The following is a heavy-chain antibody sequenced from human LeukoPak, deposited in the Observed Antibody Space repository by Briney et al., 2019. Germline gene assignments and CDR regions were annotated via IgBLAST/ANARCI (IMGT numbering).Heavy chain of an antibody. CDR1: GFAFSVYW. J-gene: IGHJ4*02. V-gene: IGHV3-7*01. CDR3: ARDVAVAGTDY. Sequence: GGSLRLSCAASGFAFSVYWRSWVRQPPGKGLEWVANIRNDGIEKYYVNSVKGRFTISRDNAKNSLYLQMNSLRAEDTAVYYCARDVAVAGTDYWGQGTLVTVSS. D-gene: IGHD6-19*01. CDR2: IRNDGIEK.